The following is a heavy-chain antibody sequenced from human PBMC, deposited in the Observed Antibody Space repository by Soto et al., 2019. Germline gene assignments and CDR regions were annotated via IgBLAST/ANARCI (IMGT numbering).Heavy chain of an antibody. CDR1: GYSFCNYW. J-gene: IGHJ6*02. CDR3: ARQGRGNGMDV. CDR2: IDPSDSYV. Sequence: RGESLKISCQRSGYSFCNYWIIWVRQMPGKGLEWVGRIDPSDSYVDYSPSFQGQVTISADKSISTAYLQWSSLKASDTAMYYCARQGRGNGMDVWGQGTTVTVSS. D-gene: IGHD2-15*01. V-gene: IGHV5-10-1*04.